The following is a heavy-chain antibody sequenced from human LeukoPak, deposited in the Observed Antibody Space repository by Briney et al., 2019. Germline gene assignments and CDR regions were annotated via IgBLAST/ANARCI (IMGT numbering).Heavy chain of an antibody. D-gene: IGHD3-10*01. V-gene: IGHV3-43*01. CDR3: AKDNYGSGSYSFDY. CDR2: ISWDGGST. J-gene: IGHJ4*02. CDR1: GFTFDDYT. Sequence: PGGSLRLSCAASGFTFDDYTMHWVRQAPGQGLEWVSLISWDGGSTSYADSVKGRFTISRDNSKNSLYLQMNSLSTEDTDLYYCAKDNYGSGSYSFDYWGQGTLVTVSS.